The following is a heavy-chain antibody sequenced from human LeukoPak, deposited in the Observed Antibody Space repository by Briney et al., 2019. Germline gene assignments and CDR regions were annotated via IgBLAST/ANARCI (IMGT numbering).Heavy chain of an antibody. CDR2: ISGSDGSK. D-gene: IGHD3-16*01. Sequence: QPGGSLRLSCAASGFSFSSYAMSWVRQAPGKGVEWVSGISGSDGSKYYADSVKGRFTISRDNSKNTLYLQMNSLRAEDMAVYYCAKDGGQGADYWVQGTLVSVSS. V-gene: IGHV3-23*01. CDR1: GFSFSSYA. CDR3: AKDGGQGADY. J-gene: IGHJ4*02.